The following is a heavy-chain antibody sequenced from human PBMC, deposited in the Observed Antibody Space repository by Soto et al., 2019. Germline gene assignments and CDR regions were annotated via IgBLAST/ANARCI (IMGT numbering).Heavy chain of an antibody. CDR3: AREGVDIVLMGPYAFDI. CDR2: IIPIFGTA. J-gene: IGHJ3*02. CDR1: GGTFSSYA. V-gene: IGHV1-69*13. Sequence: GASVKVSCKASGGTFSSYAISWVRQAPGQGLEWMGGIIPIFGTANYAQKFQGRVTITADESTSTAYMELSSLRSEDTAVYYCAREGVDIVLMGPYAFDIWGQGTMVT. D-gene: IGHD2-8*01.